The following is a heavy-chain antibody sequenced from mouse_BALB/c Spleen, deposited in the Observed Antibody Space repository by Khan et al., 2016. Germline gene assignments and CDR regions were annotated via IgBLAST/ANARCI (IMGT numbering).Heavy chain of an antibody. CDR2: ISYSGNT. CDR3: ARSNRNDAGFAY. CDR1: GDSITSGY. Sequence: EVQLVESGPSLVKPSQTLSLTCSVTGDSITSGYWNWIRKFPGNKLEYMGYISYSGNTYYNPFLKSRISITRDTSKNQHYLQLISVTTEDTATYYCARSNRNDAGFAYWGQGTLVTVSA. D-gene: IGHD2-14*01. J-gene: IGHJ3*01. V-gene: IGHV3-8*02.